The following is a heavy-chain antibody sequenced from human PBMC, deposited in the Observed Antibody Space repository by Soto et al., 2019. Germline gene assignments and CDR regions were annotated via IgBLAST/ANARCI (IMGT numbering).Heavy chain of an antibody. J-gene: IGHJ6*02. CDR2: IDPSDSYM. CDR1: GYTSTYYW. D-gene: IGHD2-8*01. CDR3: VSQVIEAGRPLIVV. Sequence: GESLKISCKGSGYTSTYYWISWVRQKPGKGLEWMGRIDPSDSYMTYSPSFQGHVTLSADKSISSAYLQWSSLKASDTDMYYCVSQVIEAGRPLIVVWGHWIAVNVSS. V-gene: IGHV5-10-1*01.